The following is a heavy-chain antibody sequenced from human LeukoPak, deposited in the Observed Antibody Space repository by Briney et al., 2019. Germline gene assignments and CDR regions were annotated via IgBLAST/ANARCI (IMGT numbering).Heavy chain of an antibody. D-gene: IGHD3-10*01. J-gene: IGHJ4*02. Sequence: GGSLRLSCAASGFTFSRYSMNWVRLAPGKGPEWVSFISGSSSDIYYADSVKGRFTISRDNAKNSLYLQMNSLRAEDTAVYYCAGSGRAAGVLDYWGQGTLVTVSS. CDR2: ISGSSSDI. CDR1: GFTFSRYS. CDR3: AGSGRAAGVLDY. V-gene: IGHV3-21*01.